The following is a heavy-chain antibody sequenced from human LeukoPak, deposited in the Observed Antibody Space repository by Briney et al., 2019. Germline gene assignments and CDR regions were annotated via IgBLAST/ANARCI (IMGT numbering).Heavy chain of an antibody. Sequence: GGSLRLSCAASGFTFSSYERNGVRQAPGKGLEGVSYISSSGSTIYYADSVKGRFTISRDNAKNSLYLQMNSLRAEDTAVYYCAELGITMIGGVWGKGTTVTISS. CDR2: ISSSGSTI. V-gene: IGHV3-48*03. CDR1: GFTFSSYE. D-gene: IGHD3-10*02. CDR3: AELGITMIGGV. J-gene: IGHJ6*04.